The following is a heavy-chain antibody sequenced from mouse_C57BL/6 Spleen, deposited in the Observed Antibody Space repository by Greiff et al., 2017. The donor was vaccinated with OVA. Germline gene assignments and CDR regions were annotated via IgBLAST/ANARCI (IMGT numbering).Heavy chain of an antibody. D-gene: IGHD1-1*01. CDR3: ARKGTDGSSWYFDV. CDR1: GFTFSDYG. CDR2: ISSGSSTI. Sequence: EVKLVESGGGLVRPGGSLKLSCAASGFTFSDYGMHWVRQAPEKGLEWVAYISSGSSTIYYADTVKGRFTISRDNAKNTLFLQMTSLRSEDTAVYYCARKGTDGSSWYFDVWGTGTTVTVSS. V-gene: IGHV5-17*01. J-gene: IGHJ1*03.